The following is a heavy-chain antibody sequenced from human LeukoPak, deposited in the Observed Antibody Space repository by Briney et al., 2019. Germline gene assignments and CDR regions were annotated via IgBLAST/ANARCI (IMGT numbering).Heavy chain of an antibody. CDR3: ARGSYSSSWFLDY. Sequence: ASVKVSCKASGYTFTSYDINWVRQATGQGLEWMGWMNPNSGNTGYAQKFQGRVTITRNTSISTACVELSSLRSEDTAVYYCARGSYSSSWFLDYWGQGTLVTVSS. CDR2: MNPNSGNT. V-gene: IGHV1-8*03. J-gene: IGHJ4*02. D-gene: IGHD6-13*01. CDR1: GYTFTSYD.